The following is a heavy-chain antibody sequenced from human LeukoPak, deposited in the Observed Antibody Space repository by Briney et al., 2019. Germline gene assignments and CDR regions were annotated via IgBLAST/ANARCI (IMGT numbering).Heavy chain of an antibody. J-gene: IGHJ6*02. V-gene: IGHV3-33*01. CDR2: IWYDGSNK. CDR1: GFTFSSNG. D-gene: IGHD4-11*01. CDR3: ARPYYSNYYYYGMDV. Sequence: GGSLRLSCAASGFTFSSNGLHWVRQAPGKGLEWVGIIWYDGSNKYYADSVKGRFTISRDNSKNTLYLQMNSLRVEDTAVYYCARPYYSNYYYYGMDVWGQGTTVTVSS.